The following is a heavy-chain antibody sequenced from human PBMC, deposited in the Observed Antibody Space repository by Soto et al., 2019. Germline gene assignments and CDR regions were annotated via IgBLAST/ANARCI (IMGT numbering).Heavy chain of an antibody. J-gene: IGHJ3*02. D-gene: IGHD6-19*01. CDR3: ARRTQWQACDI. CDR1: GGSISSSPYY. CDR2: VFYSGST. V-gene: IGHV4-39*01. Sequence: QLQLQESGPGLVKPSEALSLTCTVSGGSISSSPYYWQWLRQPPGKGLEWIGSVFYSGSTYYNPSRKRRVTISGDTSKNQFSLKLSSVTAADTAVYYCARRTQWQACDIWGQGTVVTVSS.